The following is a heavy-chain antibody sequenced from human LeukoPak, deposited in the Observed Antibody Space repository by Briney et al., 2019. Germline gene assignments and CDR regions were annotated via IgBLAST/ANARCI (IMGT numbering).Heavy chain of an antibody. J-gene: IGHJ4*02. D-gene: IGHD3-22*01. CDR1: GGSISRYY. Sequence: SETLSLTCTVSGGSISRYYWSWIRQPPGKGLEWIGYIYYSGSTNYNPSLKSRVTISVDTSKNQFSLKLSSVTAADTAVYYCARAVKNYYDSSGYFSLTYWGQGTLVTVSS. CDR2: IYYSGST. CDR3: ARAVKNYYDSSGYFSLTY. V-gene: IGHV4-59*01.